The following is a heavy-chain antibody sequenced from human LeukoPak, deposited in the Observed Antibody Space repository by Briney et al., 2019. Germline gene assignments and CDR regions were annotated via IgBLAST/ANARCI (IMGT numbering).Heavy chain of an antibody. V-gene: IGHV3-9*01. CDR3: ARHLSGITGYTYGRGIDY. CDR2: ISWNSGSI. CDR1: GFTFDDYA. J-gene: IGHJ4*02. D-gene: IGHD5-18*01. Sequence: GGSLRLSCAASGFTFDDYAMHWVRQAPGKGLEWVSGISWNSGSIGYVDSVKGRFTISRDNAKNSLYLQMNSLRAEDTAVYYCARHLSGITGYTYGRGIDYWGQGTLVTVSS.